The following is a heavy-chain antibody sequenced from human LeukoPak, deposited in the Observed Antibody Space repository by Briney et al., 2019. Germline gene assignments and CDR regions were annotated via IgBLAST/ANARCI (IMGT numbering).Heavy chain of an antibody. D-gene: IGHD2-2*01. CDR2: ISGSGGST. V-gene: IGHV3-23*01. J-gene: IGHJ4*02. CDR3: AKVFRRDDYCSSTSCRGHYFDY. CDR1: GFTFSSYA. Sequence: GGSLRLSCAASGFTFSSYAMSWVRQAPGKGLEWVSAISGSGGSTYYADSVKGRFTISRGNSKNTLYLQMNSLRAEDTAVYYCAKVFRRDDYCSSTSCRGHYFDYWGQGTLVTVSS.